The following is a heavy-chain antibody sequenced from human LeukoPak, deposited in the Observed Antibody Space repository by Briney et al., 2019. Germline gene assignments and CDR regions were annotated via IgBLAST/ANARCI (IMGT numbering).Heavy chain of an antibody. V-gene: IGHV1-8*01. J-gene: IGHJ2*01. CDR2: MNPNSGNT. D-gene: IGHD1-14*01. Sequence: ASVKVSCKASGYTFTSYDINWVRQATGQGLEWMGWMNPNSGNTGYAQKFQGRVAMTRNTSISTAYMELSSLRSEDTAVYYCARDMETPEPNWYFDLWGRGTLVTVSS. CDR1: GYTFTSYD. CDR3: ARDMETPEPNWYFDL.